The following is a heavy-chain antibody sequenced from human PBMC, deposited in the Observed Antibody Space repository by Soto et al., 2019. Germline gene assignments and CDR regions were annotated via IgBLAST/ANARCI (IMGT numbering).Heavy chain of an antibody. Sequence: QTLSLTCAISGASVSSKSAACNWIRQSPSRGLEWLGRTYYRSKWYNDYAVSVKSRITIDPDTSKNQFSLQLNSVTPEDTAVYYCATFLSTTSPDVWGQGTTVTVSS. CDR1: GASVSSKSAA. CDR3: ATFLSTTSPDV. CDR2: TYYRSKWYN. V-gene: IGHV6-1*01. D-gene: IGHD2-2*01. J-gene: IGHJ6*02.